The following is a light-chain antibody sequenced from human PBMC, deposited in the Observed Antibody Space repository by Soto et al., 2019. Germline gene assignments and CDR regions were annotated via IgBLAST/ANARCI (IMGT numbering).Light chain of an antibody. CDR2: GAS. J-gene: IGKJ3*01. CDR3: HKYDRAPFT. V-gene: IGKV1-27*01. Sequence: DIQMTQSPSSLSAYLGDRVTITCRASQGISNYLAWYQQKPGRLPKLLLFGASTLQSGVPARFSGSGSGTLFTLTINGLLPEDVETYYCHKYDRAPFTFGPGTKVDIK. CDR1: QGISNY.